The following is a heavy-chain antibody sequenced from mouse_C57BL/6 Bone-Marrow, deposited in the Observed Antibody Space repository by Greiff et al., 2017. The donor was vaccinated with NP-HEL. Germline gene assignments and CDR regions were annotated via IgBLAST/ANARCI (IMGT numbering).Heavy chain of an antibody. CDR3: ARRLGYYGSNYWYFDV. CDR1: GYTFTSYW. D-gene: IGHD1-1*01. V-gene: IGHV1-69*01. J-gene: IGHJ1*03. Sequence: VQLQQPGAELVMPGASVKLSCKASGYTFTSYWMHWVKQRPGQGLEWIGEIDPSDSYTNYNQKFKGKSTLTVDKSSSTAYMQLSSLTSEDSAVYYCARRLGYYGSNYWYFDVWGTGTTVTVSS. CDR2: IDPSDSYT.